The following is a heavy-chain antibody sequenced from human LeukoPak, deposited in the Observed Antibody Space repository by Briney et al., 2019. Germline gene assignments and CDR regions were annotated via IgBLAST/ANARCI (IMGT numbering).Heavy chain of an antibody. CDR3: AKGNRLHRNYIHYYYYMDV. V-gene: IGHV3-30*02. D-gene: IGHD4-11*01. CDR2: IRYDGSNK. CDR1: GFTFSSYG. Sequence: SGGSLRLSCAASGFTFSSYGMHWFRQASGKGLEWVAFIRYDGSNKYYADSVKGRFTISRDNSKNTLYLQMNSLRAEDTAVYYCAKGNRLHRNYIHYYYYMDVWGKGTTVTVSS. J-gene: IGHJ6*03.